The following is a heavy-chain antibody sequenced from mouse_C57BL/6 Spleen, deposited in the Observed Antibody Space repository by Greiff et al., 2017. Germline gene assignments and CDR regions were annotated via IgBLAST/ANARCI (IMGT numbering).Heavy chain of an antibody. V-gene: IGHV5-12*01. CDR2: ISNGGGST. CDR3: ASPFYYGSSSAWFAY. D-gene: IGHD1-1*01. Sequence: EVNLVESGGGLVQPGGSLKLSCAASGFTFSDYYMYWVRQTPEKRLEWVAYISNGGGSTYYPDTVKGRFTIARDNAKNTLYLQMSRLKSEDTAMYYCASPFYYGSSSAWFAYWGQGTLVTVSA. CDR1: GFTFSDYY. J-gene: IGHJ3*01.